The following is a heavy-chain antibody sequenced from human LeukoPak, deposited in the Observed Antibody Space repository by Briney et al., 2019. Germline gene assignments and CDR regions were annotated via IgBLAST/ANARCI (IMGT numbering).Heavy chain of an antibody. CDR2: ISYDGSNE. Sequence: GRSLRLSCAASGFTFSRYSMHWVCQAPGKGLEWVAVISYDGSNEYYADSVKGRFTISRDSSKSTLYLQMNSLRVRYAAADECARVGYYSSWRCSYFDYWGQGTLVTVSS. V-gene: IGHV3-30-3*01. CDR3: ARVGYYSSWRCSYFDY. D-gene: IGHD3-10*01. CDR1: GFTFSRYS. J-gene: IGHJ4*02.